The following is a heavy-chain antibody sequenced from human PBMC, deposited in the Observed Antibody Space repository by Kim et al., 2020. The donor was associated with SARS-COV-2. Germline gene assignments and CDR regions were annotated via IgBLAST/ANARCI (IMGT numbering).Heavy chain of an antibody. Sequence: GGSLRLSCAASGFTFSSYGMHWVRQAPGKGLEWVAVIWYDGSNKYYADSVKGRFTISRDNSKNTLYLQMNSLRAEDTAVYYCAKDADQRGYSYASHYYYGMDVWGQGTTVTVSS. V-gene: IGHV3-33*06. CDR1: GFTFSSYG. CDR2: IWYDGSNK. CDR3: AKDADQRGYSYASHYYYGMDV. J-gene: IGHJ6*02. D-gene: IGHD5-18*01.